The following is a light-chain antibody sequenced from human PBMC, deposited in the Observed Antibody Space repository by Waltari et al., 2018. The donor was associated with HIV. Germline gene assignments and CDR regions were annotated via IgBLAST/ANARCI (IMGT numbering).Light chain of an antibody. CDR2: ENK. V-gene: IGLV1-51*02. J-gene: IGLJ2*01. CDR1: SSNIGKNY. CDR3: GKWDTSLSAVV. Sequence: QSVLTQPPSVSATPRQKVTISCSGTSSNIGKNYVSWFQQLPGTAPKLLIYENKKPTPGIPDRFPGSKSGTSATLGITGLPTGDEADYYCGKWDTSLSAVVFGGGNKLAVL.